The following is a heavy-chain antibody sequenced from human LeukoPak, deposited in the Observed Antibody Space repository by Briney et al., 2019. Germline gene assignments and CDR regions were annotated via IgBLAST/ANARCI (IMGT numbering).Heavy chain of an antibody. V-gene: IGHV4-61*01. D-gene: IGHD6-13*01. CDR1: GGSVSSGSYY. Sequence: SETLSLTCTVSGGSVSSGSYYWSWIRQPPGKGLEWIGYIYYSGSTNYNPSLKSRVTISVDTSKNQFSLKLSSVTAADTAVYYCAREQQPSWLDPWGQGTLVTVSS. J-gene: IGHJ5*02. CDR3: AREQQPSWLDP. CDR2: IYYSGST.